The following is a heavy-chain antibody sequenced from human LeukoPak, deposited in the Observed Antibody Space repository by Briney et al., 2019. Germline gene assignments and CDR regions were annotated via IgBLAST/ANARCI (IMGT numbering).Heavy chain of an antibody. J-gene: IGHJ6*03. CDR2: INPHSGGT. V-gene: IGHV1-2*02. Sequence: ASVKVSCKASGYTFTDYYMHWVRQAPGQGLEWMGWINPHSGGTDHAQKFQGRVTMTRDTSISTAYMELRSLRSDDTAVYYCARLATTDSSYYYYYMDVWGKGTTVTISS. CDR1: GYTFTDYY. D-gene: IGHD5-12*01. CDR3: ARLATTDSSYYYYYMDV.